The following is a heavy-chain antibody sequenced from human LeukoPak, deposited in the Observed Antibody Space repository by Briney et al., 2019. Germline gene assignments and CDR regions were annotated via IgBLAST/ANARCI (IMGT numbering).Heavy chain of an antibody. CDR1: GGSFSGYY. V-gene: IGHV4-34*01. CDR3: ARVGRAVAR. Sequence: SETLSLTCAVYGGSFSGYYWSWIRQPPGKGLEWIGEINHSGSTNYNPSLKSRVTISVDTSKNQLSLKLSSVTAADTAVYYCARVGRAVARWAQGTLVTVSS. D-gene: IGHD6-19*01. J-gene: IGHJ4*02. CDR2: INHSGST.